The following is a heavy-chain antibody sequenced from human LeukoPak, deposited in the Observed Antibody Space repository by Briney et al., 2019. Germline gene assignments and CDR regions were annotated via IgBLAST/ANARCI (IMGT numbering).Heavy chain of an antibody. CDR1: GFTVSSNY. V-gene: IGHV3-66*01. J-gene: IGHJ4*02. Sequence: PGGSLRLSCAASGFTVSSNYMSWVRQAPGKGLEWLSVIYSGGSTYYADSVKGRFTISRDNSKNTLYLQMNSLRAEDTAVYYCASTPDMYYDILTGYYVFDYWGQGTLVTVSS. D-gene: IGHD3-9*01. CDR3: ASTPDMYYDILTGYYVFDY. CDR2: IYSGGST.